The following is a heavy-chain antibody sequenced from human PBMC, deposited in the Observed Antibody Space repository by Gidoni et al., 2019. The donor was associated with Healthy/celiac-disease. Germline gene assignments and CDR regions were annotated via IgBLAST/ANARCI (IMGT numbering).Heavy chain of an antibody. CDR1: GGSISSYY. J-gene: IGHJ3*02. D-gene: IGHD6-19*01. Sequence: QVQLQESGPGLVKPSETLSLTCPVSGGSISSYYWSWLRQPPGKGLEWIGYIYYSWSTNYNPSLKSRVTMSVDTSKNQFSLRLTSVTAADTAVYYCASRRAVAGIRGAFDIWGQGTMVTVSS. CDR2: IYYSWST. CDR3: ASRRAVAGIRGAFDI. V-gene: IGHV4-59*08.